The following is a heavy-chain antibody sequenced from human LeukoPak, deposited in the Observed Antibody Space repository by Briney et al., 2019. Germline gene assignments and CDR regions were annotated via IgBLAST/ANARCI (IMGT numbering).Heavy chain of an antibody. V-gene: IGHV3-30*02. CDR2: IRYDGNSK. Sequence: GGSLRLSCAASGFIFSNYGMHWVRQAPGKGLEWVTFIRYDGNSKYYADSVKGRFTISRDNSKNTLYLQMNSLRAEDTAVYYCARDRSSSSDYWGQGTLVTVSS. CDR1: GFIFSNYG. CDR3: ARDRSSSSDY. J-gene: IGHJ4*02. D-gene: IGHD6-6*01.